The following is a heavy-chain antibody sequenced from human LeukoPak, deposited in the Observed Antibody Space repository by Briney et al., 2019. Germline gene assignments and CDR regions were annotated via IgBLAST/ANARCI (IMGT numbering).Heavy chain of an antibody. J-gene: IGHJ6*02. V-gene: IGHV1-69*04. D-gene: IGHD5-18*01. CDR2: IIPILGIA. CDR3: ARVRIQPKESSDYYYYGMDV. Sequence: ASVKVSCKASGGTFSSYAISWVRQAPGQGLEWMGRIIPILGIANYAQKFQGRVTITADKSTSTAYMELSSLRSEDTAVYYCARVRIQPKESSDYYYYGMDVWGQGTTVTVSS. CDR1: GGTFSSYA.